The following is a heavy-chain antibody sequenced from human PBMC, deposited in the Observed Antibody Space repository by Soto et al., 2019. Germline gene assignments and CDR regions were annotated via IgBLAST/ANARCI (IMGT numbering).Heavy chain of an antibody. D-gene: IGHD1-26*01. V-gene: IGHV4-34*01. CDR1: GGSFSGYY. Sequence: SETLSLTCAVYGGSFSGYYWSWIRQPPGKGLEWIGEINHSGSTNYNPSLKSRVTISVDTSKNQFSLKLSSVTAADTAVYYCALGWELEGYYYYGMDVWGQGTTVTVSS. J-gene: IGHJ6*02. CDR2: INHSGST. CDR3: ALGWELEGYYYYGMDV.